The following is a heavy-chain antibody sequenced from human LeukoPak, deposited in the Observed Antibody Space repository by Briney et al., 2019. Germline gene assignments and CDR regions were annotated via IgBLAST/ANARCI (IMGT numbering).Heavy chain of an antibody. J-gene: IGHJ4*02. Sequence: GGSLRLSCVASGFTVSSNYMSWVRQAPGKGLEWVSVIYGAGNTYYADSVKGRFTNSRHNSKNTLYLQMNSLRVEDTAVYYCVRGGTPGYSSGRIDYWGQGTLVTVSS. CDR2: IYGAGNT. V-gene: IGHV3-53*04. CDR3: VRGGTPGYSSGRIDY. CDR1: GFTVSSNY. D-gene: IGHD6-19*01.